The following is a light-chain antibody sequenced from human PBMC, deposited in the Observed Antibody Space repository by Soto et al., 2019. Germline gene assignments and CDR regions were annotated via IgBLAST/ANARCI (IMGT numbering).Light chain of an antibody. V-gene: IGLV2-14*03. Sequence: QSALTQPASVSGSPGQSITISCTGTSSDIGGYNYVSWYQQLPGKVPKLIIYVVSNRPSGVSDRFSGSKSGNAASLTISGLQAEDEADYYCSSYTSTSTLYVFGTGTKVTVL. J-gene: IGLJ1*01. CDR1: SSDIGGYNY. CDR2: VVS. CDR3: SSYTSTSTLYV.